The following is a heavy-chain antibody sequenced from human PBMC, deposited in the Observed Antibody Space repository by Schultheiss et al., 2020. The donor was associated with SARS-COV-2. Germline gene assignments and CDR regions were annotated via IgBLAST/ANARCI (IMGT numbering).Heavy chain of an antibody. CDR2: INHSGST. CDR3: ARSKQQLGYWYFDL. D-gene: IGHD6-13*01. J-gene: IGHJ2*01. V-gene: IGHV4-39*07. CDR1: GGSISSSSYY. Sequence: GSLRLSCTVSGGSISSSSYYWSWIRQPPGKGLEWIGEINHSGSTNYNPSLKSRVTISVDTSKNQFSLKLSSVTAADTAVYYCARSKQQLGYWYFDLWGRGTLVTVSS.